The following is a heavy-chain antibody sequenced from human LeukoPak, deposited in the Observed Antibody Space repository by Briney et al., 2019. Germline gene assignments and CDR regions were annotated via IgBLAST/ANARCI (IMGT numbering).Heavy chain of an antibody. J-gene: IGHJ5*02. CDR3: ARGPYGSVPRNWFDP. CDR1: GYTFTSYD. CDR2: MNPNSGNT. D-gene: IGHD3-10*01. V-gene: IGHV1-8*02. Sequence: ASVKVSCKASGYTFTSYDINWVRQATGQGLEWMGWMNPNSGNTGYAQKFQGRVTMTRDTSTSTVYMELSSLRSEDTAVYYCARGPYGSVPRNWFDPWGQGTLVTVSS.